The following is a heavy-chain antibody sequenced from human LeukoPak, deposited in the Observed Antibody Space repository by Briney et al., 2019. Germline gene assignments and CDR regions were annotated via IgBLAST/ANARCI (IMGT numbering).Heavy chain of an antibody. CDR2: VSSSGGTT. Sequence: GGSLRLSCAASGSTISNHPMTWVRQAPGQGLEWVSAVSSSGGTTYYADSVKGRFTISRDNSKNTLFLQMTSLRSEDTAVYYCATNAMQLHYWGQGTLVTVSS. V-gene: IGHV3-23*01. J-gene: IGHJ4*02. D-gene: IGHD2-15*01. CDR3: ATNAMQLHY. CDR1: GSTISNHP.